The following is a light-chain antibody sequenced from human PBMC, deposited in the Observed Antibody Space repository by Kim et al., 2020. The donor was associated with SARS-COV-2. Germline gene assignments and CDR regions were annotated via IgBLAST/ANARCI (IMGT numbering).Light chain of an antibody. CDR1: QDISTW. V-gene: IGKV1-5*03. CDR2: KAS. Sequence: DIQMTQSPSTLSAFVGDRVTLTCRASQDISTWLGWYQQKPGKAPNLLIYKASNLESGVPSRFSGSGSGTEFTLTISSLQPDDFAAYYCQQYKTYSLTFGGGTKVDIK. J-gene: IGKJ4*01. CDR3: QQYKTYSLT.